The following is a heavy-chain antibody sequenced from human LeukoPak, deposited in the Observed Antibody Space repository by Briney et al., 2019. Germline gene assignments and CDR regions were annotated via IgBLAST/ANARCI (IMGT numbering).Heavy chain of an antibody. D-gene: IGHD4-17*01. V-gene: IGHV3-15*01. J-gene: IGHJ4*02. Sequence: PGGSLRLSCAASGFTFSNAWMSWVRQAPGKGLEWVGRIKSKTDGGTTDYAAPVKGRFTISRDDSKNTLYLQMNSLKTEDTAVYYCTTVPVPYGSPLDYWGQGTLVTVSS. CDR3: TTVPVPYGSPLDY. CDR1: GFTFSNAW. CDR2: IKSKTDGGTT.